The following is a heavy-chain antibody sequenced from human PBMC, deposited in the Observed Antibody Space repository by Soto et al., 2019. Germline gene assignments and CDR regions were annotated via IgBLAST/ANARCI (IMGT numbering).Heavy chain of an antibody. CDR2: ISYDGSNK. D-gene: IGHD3-10*01. J-gene: IGHJ6*02. CDR3: ANRKVWFDDYYYGMDV. Sequence: GGSLRLSCAASGFTFSSYGMHWVRQAPGKGLEWVAVISYDGSNKYYADSVKGRFTISRDNSKNTLYLQMNSLRAEDTAVYYCANRKVWFDDYYYGMDVWGQGPTVTVSS. CDR1: GFTFSSYG. V-gene: IGHV3-30*18.